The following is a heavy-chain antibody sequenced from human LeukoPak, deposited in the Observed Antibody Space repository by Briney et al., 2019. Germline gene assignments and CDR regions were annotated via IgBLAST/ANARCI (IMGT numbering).Heavy chain of an antibody. CDR2: IYYSGST. J-gene: IGHJ4*02. Sequence: PSETLSLTCTVSGGSISSYYWSWIRQPPGKGLEWIGYIYYSGSTNYNPSLKSRVTISVDTSKNQFSLKLSSVTAANTAVYYCARDGQVGLDYWSQGTLVTVSS. V-gene: IGHV4-59*01. CDR3: ARDGQVGLDY. CDR1: GGSISSYY.